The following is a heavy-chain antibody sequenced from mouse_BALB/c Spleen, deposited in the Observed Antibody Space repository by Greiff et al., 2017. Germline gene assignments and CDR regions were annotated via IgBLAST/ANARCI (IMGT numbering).Heavy chain of an antibody. CDR2: IYWDDDK. Sequence: VKLVESGPGILQPSQTLSLTCSFSGFSLSTSGMGVSWIRQPSGKGLEWLAHIYWDDDKRYNPSLKSRLTISKDTSSNQVFLKITSVDTADTATYYCARSDGYYAMDYWGQGTSVTVSS. V-gene: IGHV8-12*01. CDR3: ARSDGYYAMDY. J-gene: IGHJ4*01. CDR1: GFSLSTSGMG.